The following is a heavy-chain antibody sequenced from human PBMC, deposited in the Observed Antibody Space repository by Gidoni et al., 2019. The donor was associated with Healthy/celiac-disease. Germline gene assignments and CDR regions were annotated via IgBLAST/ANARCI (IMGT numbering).Heavy chain of an antibody. CDR3: AKGRGYCSSTSCYSGAFDI. Sequence: EVQLLESGGGLVQPGGSLRLSCAASGFTFSSYAMSWVRQAPGKGLEWVSAISGSVGSTYYADSVKGRFTISRDNSKNTLYLQMNSLRAEDTAVYYCAKGRGYCSSTSCYSGAFDIWGQGTMVTVSS. J-gene: IGHJ3*02. D-gene: IGHD2-2*01. CDR2: ISGSVGST. V-gene: IGHV3-23*01. CDR1: GFTFSSYA.